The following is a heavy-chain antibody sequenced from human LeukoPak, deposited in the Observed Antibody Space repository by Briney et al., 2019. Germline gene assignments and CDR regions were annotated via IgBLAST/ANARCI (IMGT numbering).Heavy chain of an antibody. CDR3: ASTRWSTGIVGATRGIDY. CDR2: INHSGST. V-gene: IGHV4-34*01. CDR1: GGSFSGYY. J-gene: IGHJ4*02. D-gene: IGHD1-26*01. Sequence: SETLSLTCAVYGGSFSGYYWSWIRQPPGKGLEWIGEINHSGSTNYNPSLKSRVTISVDTSKNQFSLKLSSVTAADTAVYHCASTRWSTGIVGATRGIDYWGQGTLVTVSS.